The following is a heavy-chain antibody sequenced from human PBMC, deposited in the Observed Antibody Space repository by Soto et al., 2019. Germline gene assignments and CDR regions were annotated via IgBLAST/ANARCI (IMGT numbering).Heavy chain of an antibody. CDR2: IYYSGRT. D-gene: IGHD3-3*01. J-gene: IGHJ5*02. Sequence: SETLSLTCTVSGGSITNYYWSRIRQPPGKGLEWIGYIYYSGRTSYNPSLKSRVTISVDTSKNQFSLKLSSVTAADTAVYYCARVLFGRGNWFDPWGQGTLVTVSS. CDR3: ARVLFGRGNWFDP. V-gene: IGHV4-59*01. CDR1: GGSITNYY.